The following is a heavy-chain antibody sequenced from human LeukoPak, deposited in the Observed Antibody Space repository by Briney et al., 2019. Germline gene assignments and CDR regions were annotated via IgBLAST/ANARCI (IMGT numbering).Heavy chain of an antibody. CDR1: GFTFSSYS. CDR2: ISSSSSYI. CDR3: ARDLKGAAAAPFDY. J-gene: IGHJ4*02. V-gene: IGHV3-21*01. D-gene: IGHD6-13*01. Sequence: GGSLRLSCAASGFTFSSYSMTWVRQAPGKGLEWVSSISSSSSYIYYADSVKGRFTISRDNAKNSLYLQMNSLRAEDTAVYYCARDLKGAAAAPFDYWGQGTLVTVSS.